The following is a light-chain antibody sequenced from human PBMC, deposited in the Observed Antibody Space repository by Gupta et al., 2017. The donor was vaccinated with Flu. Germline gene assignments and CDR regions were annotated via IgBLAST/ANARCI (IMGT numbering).Light chain of an antibody. CDR3: QQDKRFRGI. J-gene: IGKJ2*02. CDR1: QSISSW. CDR2: KAS. Sequence: DIQMTQSPSTLSASVGDRVTITCRASQSISSWLAWYQQKPGKAPKLLIYKASSLESGVPSRFSGSGSGTEFTLTISSLQPDDFATYYCQQDKRFRGIFGQGTKMEIK. V-gene: IGKV1-5*03.